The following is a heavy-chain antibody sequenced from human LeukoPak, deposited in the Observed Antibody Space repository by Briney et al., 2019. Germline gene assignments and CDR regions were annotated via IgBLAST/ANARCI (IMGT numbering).Heavy chain of an antibody. D-gene: IGHD1-7*01. Sequence: SETLSLTCAVYGGSFSGYYWSWIRQPPGKGLEWIGEINHSGSTNYNPSLKSRVTMSVDTSKNQFSLRLSSVTAADTAVYYCARYDDPNFYFDYWGQGTLVTVSS. CDR3: ARYDDPNFYFDY. J-gene: IGHJ4*02. V-gene: IGHV4-34*10. CDR2: INHSGST. CDR1: GGSFSGYY.